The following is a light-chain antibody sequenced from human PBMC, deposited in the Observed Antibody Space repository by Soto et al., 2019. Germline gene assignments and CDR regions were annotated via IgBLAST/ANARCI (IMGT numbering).Light chain of an antibody. CDR2: GAS. Sequence: EIVLTQSPGTLSLSPGERATLSCRASQGITSRYLAWYQQKPGQAPRLLIFGASIRDTGIPDRFSGSGSGTDFTLTISRLESEDFAVYYCQQYGSSPGTFGQGTKVDIK. CDR3: QQYGSSPGT. CDR1: QGITSRY. J-gene: IGKJ1*01. V-gene: IGKV3-20*01.